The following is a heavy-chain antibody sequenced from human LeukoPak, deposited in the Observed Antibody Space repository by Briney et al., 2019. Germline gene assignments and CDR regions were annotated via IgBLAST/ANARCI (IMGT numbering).Heavy chain of an antibody. V-gene: IGHV4-39*02. D-gene: IGHD5-18*01. CDR2: MFSGGST. CDR1: GGSISGATFY. CDR3: ARGRSGYSYGKYYYYYYMDV. J-gene: IGHJ6*03. Sequence: SETLSLTCTVSGGSISGATFYWGWIRQPPGKGLEWIGSMFSGGSTFYNPSLKSRVTMSVDTTNNNFSLNLSSVTAADTAVYYCARGRSGYSYGKYYYYYYMDVWGKGTTVTVSS.